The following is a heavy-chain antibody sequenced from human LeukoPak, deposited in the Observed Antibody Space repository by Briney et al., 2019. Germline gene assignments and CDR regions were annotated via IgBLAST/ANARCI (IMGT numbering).Heavy chain of an antibody. CDR3: ARRTRQWLVRDLLDY. CDR2: INPNSGGT. J-gene: IGHJ4*02. D-gene: IGHD6-19*01. Sequence: GASVKVSCKASGYTFTGYYMHWVRQAPGQGLEWMGRINPNSGGTNYAQKFQGRDTMTTDTSISTAYMELSRLRSDDTAVYYCARRTRQWLVRDLLDYWGQGTLVTVSS. CDR1: GYTFTGYY. V-gene: IGHV1-2*06.